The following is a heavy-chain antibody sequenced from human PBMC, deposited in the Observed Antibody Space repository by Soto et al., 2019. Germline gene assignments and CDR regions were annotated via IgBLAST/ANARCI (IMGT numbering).Heavy chain of an antibody. Sequence: GESLKISCKGSGYTFTNYWIGWVRQMPGKGLEWMGIIYPGDSDTKYNPSFQGQVTISADKSITTTYLQWSSLKAADTAIYYCAASIFYYGMDVWGQGTTVTVSS. CDR1: GYTFTNYW. CDR3: AASIFYYGMDV. V-gene: IGHV5-51*01. CDR2: IYPGDSDT. J-gene: IGHJ6*02.